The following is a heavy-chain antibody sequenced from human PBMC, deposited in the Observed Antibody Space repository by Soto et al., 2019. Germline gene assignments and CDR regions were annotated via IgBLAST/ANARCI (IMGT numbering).Heavy chain of an antibody. V-gene: IGHV3-30*18. J-gene: IGHJ4*02. CDR2: ISYDGSNK. D-gene: IGHD3-22*01. Sequence: QVQLVESGGGVVQPGRSLRLSCAASGFTFSSYGMHWVRQAPGKGLEWVAVISYDGSNKYYADSVKGRFTISRDNSKNPLYLQMNSLRAEDTAVYYCAKEGVVVPFDYWGKGTLVTVSS. CDR1: GFTFSSYG. CDR3: AKEGVVVPFDY.